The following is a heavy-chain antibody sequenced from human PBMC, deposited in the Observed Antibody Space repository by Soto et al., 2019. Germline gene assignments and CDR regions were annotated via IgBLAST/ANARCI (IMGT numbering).Heavy chain of an antibody. V-gene: IGHV3-66*01. Sequence: EVQLVESGGGLVQPGGSLRLSCAASGFTVSSNYMSWVRQAPGKGLEWVSVIYSGGSTYYADSVKGRFTISRDNSKNTLYLQMNSLRVEDTAVYYCAISDDYGDFRDYWGQGTLVTVSS. CDR1: GFTVSSNY. D-gene: IGHD4-17*01. J-gene: IGHJ4*02. CDR2: IYSGGST. CDR3: AISDDYGDFRDY.